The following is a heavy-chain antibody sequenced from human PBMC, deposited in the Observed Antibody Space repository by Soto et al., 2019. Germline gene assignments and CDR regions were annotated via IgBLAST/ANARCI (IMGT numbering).Heavy chain of an antibody. CDR2: ISGSSTYI. J-gene: IGHJ4*02. Sequence: GGSLRLSCAASGFTFSNYWMSWVRQTPGKGLEWVSSISGSSTYIYYADSLKGRFTISRDNAKNSLYLQLNSLRAEDTAVYFCARDRQDTSRYYSDYWGQGALVTVSS. D-gene: IGHD3-22*01. V-gene: IGHV3-21*01. CDR1: GFTFSNYW. CDR3: ARDRQDTSRYYSDY.